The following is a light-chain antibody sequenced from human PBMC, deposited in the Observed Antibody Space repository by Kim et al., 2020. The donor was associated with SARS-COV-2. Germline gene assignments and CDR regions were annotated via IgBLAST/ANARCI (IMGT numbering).Light chain of an antibody. Sequence: EIVLTQSPGTLSLSPGERATLSCRASQSVSSNDFAWYQQKPGQAPRLLIYGAFHRATGISDRFSGSGSGTDFTLTISRLQPEDFAVYYCQHYGRSREGVTFGPGTKVDIK. V-gene: IGKV3-20*01. CDR2: GAF. J-gene: IGKJ3*01. CDR1: QSVSSND. CDR3: QHYGRSREGVT.